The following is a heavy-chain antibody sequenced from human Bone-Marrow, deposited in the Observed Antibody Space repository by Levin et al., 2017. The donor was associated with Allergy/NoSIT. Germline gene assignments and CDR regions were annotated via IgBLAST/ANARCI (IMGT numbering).Heavy chain of an antibody. CDR2: IYPAGNT. CDR3: ASGREYNHDYLGGDPKAPRRFNFYMGV. Sequence: PSETLSLTCGVSGGSINTHSLWIWVRQPPGKGLEWIGDIYPAGNTNSNPSLGSRVIIFLDKSNNQVSLTLNSVTAADTAVYYCASGREYNHDYLGGDPKAPRRFNFYMGVWGKGTTVTVSS. J-gene: IGHJ6*03. V-gene: IGHV4/OR15-8*02. D-gene: IGHD3-16*01. CDR1: GGSINTHSL.